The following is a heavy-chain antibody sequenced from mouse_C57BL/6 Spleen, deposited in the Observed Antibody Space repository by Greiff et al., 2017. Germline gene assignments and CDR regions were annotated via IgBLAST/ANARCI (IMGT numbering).Heavy chain of an antibody. J-gene: IGHJ4*01. D-gene: IGHD1-1*01. Sequence: QVQLQQSGAELVKPGASVKISCKASGYAFSSYWMNWVKQRPGKGLEWIGQIYPGDGDTNYNGKFKGKATLTAYKASSTAYMQLSSLTSEDSAVYFCARPYGSSYAMDYWGQGTSVTVSS. CDR1: GYAFSSYW. V-gene: IGHV1-80*01. CDR3: ARPYGSSYAMDY. CDR2: IYPGDGDT.